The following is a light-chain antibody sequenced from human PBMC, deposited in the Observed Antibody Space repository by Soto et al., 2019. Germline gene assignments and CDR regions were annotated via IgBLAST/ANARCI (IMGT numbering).Light chain of an antibody. J-gene: IGKJ3*01. V-gene: IGKV3-20*01. Sequence: EIVLTQSPGTLSLSPGERATLSCRASQSVSSTNLAWYQQKPGQAPRLPIYGTSTRATGIPDRFTGSGSGTYFTLTSSRLEPEDFAVYYCQQDETSPPGFNFGPGAKVDIK. CDR2: GTS. CDR3: QQDETSPPGFN. CDR1: QSVSSTN.